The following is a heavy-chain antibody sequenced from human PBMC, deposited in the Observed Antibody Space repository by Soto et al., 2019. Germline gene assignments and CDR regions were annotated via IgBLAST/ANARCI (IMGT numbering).Heavy chain of an antibody. D-gene: IGHD3-3*01. J-gene: IGHJ6*02. CDR1: GYTFTSYY. CDR3: ARAESYDFWSGYTYYGMDV. V-gene: IGHV1-46*01. CDR2: INPSGGST. Sequence: QVQLVQSGAEVKKPGASVKVSCKASGYTFTSYYMHWVRQAPGQGLEWMGIINPSGGSTSYAQKFQGRVTVTRDTSTSTVYMELSSLRSEDTAVYYCARAESYDFWSGYTYYGMDVWGQGTTVTVSS.